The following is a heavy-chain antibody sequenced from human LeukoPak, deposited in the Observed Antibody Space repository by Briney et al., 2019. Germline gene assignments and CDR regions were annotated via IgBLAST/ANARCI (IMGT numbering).Heavy chain of an antibody. D-gene: IGHD1-26*01. J-gene: IGHJ4*02. V-gene: IGHV1-3*01. Sequence: ASVKVSCKASGYTFTSYAMHWVRQAPGQRLEWMGWINAGNGNTKYSQKFQGRVTITRDTSASTAYMELSSLRSEDTAVYYCARDVNFSGSSWSYRGQGTLVTVSS. CDR2: INAGNGNT. CDR1: GYTFTSYA. CDR3: ARDVNFSGSSWSY.